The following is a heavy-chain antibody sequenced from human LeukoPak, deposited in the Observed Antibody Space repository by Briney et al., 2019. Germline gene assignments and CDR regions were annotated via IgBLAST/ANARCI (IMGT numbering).Heavy chain of an antibody. Sequence: SETLSLTCTVSGGSISSYYWTWIRQPAGRGLEWIGRIYSSGSTDYNPSLKSRITMSLDTSKNQFSLKLRSVTAADTAVYYCAGVYCSGGNCYHFDHWGQGTLVTVSS. CDR2: IYSSGST. D-gene: IGHD2-15*01. J-gene: IGHJ4*02. CDR3: AGVYCSGGNCYHFDH. V-gene: IGHV4-4*07. CDR1: GGSISSYY.